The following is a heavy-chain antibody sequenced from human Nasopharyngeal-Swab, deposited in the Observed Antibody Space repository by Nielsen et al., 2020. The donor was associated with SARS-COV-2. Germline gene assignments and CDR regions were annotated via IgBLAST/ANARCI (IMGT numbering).Heavy chain of an antibody. CDR3: ARVGVSGSYSVYLDY. Sequence: SETLSLTSTVSGGSISSSSYYWGWIRQPPGKGLEWIGEINHSGSTNYNPSLKSRVTISVDTSKNQFSLKLSSVTAADTAVYYCARVGVSGSYSVYLDYWGQGTLVTVSS. J-gene: IGHJ4*02. CDR1: GGSISSSSYY. D-gene: IGHD3-10*01. V-gene: IGHV4-39*07. CDR2: INHSGST.